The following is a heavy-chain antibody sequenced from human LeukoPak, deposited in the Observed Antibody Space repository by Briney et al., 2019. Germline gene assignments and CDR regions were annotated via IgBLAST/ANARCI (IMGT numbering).Heavy chain of an antibody. D-gene: IGHD5-18*01. J-gene: IGHJ4*02. CDR2: IYYSGST. CDR1: GGPISSYY. Sequence: SETLSLTCTVSGGPISSYYWSWIRQPPGKGLEWIGYIYYSGSTNYNPSLKSRVTISVDTSKNQFSLKLSSVTAADTAVYYCARDGQGYSYDYWGQGTLVTVSS. V-gene: IGHV4-59*01. CDR3: ARDGQGYSYDY.